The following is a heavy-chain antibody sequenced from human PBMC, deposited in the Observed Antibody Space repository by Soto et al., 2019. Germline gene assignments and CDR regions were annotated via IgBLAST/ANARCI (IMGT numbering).Heavy chain of an antibody. V-gene: IGHV3-21*01. Sequence: GGSLRLSCAASGFTFSSYSMNWVRQAPGKGLEWVSSISSSSSYIYYADSVKGRFTISRDNAKNSLYLQMNSLRAEDTAVYYCARDYMYSSSELDAFDIWGQGTMVTVSS. D-gene: IGHD6-6*01. CDR2: ISSSSSYI. J-gene: IGHJ3*02. CDR3: ARDYMYSSSELDAFDI. CDR1: GFTFSSYS.